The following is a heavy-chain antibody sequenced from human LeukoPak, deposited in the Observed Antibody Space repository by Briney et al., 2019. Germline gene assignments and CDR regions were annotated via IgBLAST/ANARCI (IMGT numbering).Heavy chain of an antibody. CDR3: ARKPPRWELLLYAFDI. V-gene: IGHV4-61*01. J-gene: IGHJ3*02. Sequence: SQTLSLTCTVSGGSISSGSYYWSWIRQPPGKGLEWIGYIYYSGSTNYNPSLKSRVTISVDTSKNQFSLKLSSVTAADTAVYYCARKPPRWELLLYAFDIWGQGTMVTVSS. CDR2: IYYSGST. D-gene: IGHD1-26*01. CDR1: GGSISSGSYY.